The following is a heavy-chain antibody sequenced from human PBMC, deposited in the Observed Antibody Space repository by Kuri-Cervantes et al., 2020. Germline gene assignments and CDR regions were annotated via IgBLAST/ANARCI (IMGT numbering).Heavy chain of an antibody. D-gene: IGHD3-22*01. CDR3: ARDAGGRYYDSSGYYPY. J-gene: IGHJ4*02. CDR1: GGSFSDYS. CDR2: INHSGST. V-gene: IGHV4-34*01. Sequence: SETLSLTCAVYGGSFSDYSWNWIRQPPGKGLEWIGEINHSGSTNYSPSLKSRVTISIDTSKNQFSLKLSSVTAADTAVYYCARDAGGRYYDSSGYYPYWGQRTLVTVSS.